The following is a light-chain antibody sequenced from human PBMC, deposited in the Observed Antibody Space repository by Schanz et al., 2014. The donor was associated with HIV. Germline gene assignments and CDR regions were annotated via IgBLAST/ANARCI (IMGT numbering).Light chain of an antibody. CDR3: QQYNSYPLT. CDR2: DVS. Sequence: AIRMTQSPSSLSASIGDRVTITCRASQGVSNSLGWYQQKPGKAPKLLIYDVSTLQGGVPSRFSGSGSGTAFTLTISCLQSEDFATYYCQQYNSYPLTFGGGTKVEI. J-gene: IGKJ4*01. V-gene: IGKV1-8*01. CDR1: QGVSNS.